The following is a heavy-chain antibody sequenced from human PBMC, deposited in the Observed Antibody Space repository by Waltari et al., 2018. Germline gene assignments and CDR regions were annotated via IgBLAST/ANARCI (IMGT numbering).Heavy chain of an antibody. Sequence: QVQLVESGGGMVQPGGSLRLSCAASGFTFSSYGMHWVRQAPGKGLEWVAFIRYDGSNKYYADSVKGRFTISRDNSKNTLYLQMNSLRAEDTAVYYCAKDLDYWGQGTLVTVSS. CDR1: GFTFSSYG. CDR3: AKDLDY. J-gene: IGHJ4*02. CDR2: IRYDGSNK. V-gene: IGHV3-30*02.